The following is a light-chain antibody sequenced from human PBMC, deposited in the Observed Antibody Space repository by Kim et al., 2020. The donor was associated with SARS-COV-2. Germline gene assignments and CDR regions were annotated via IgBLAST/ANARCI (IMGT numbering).Light chain of an antibody. V-gene: IGLV1-40*01. Sequence: VTSGCTGGSSEGGANWGVNGYRRVPGTAAKLLGYGDAGRPSGGPDRFSGSKSGTSASLAITGLQAEDGADYYCQSCDSSLSTSVFGGGTQLTVL. CDR1: SSEGGANWG. J-gene: IGLJ7*01. CDR2: GDA. CDR3: QSCDSSLSTSV.